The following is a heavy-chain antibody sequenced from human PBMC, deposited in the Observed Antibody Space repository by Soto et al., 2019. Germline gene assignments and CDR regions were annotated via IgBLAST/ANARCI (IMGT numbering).Heavy chain of an antibody. D-gene: IGHD2-15*01. CDR3: ARLSARTRYCSGGSCYKDAFDI. CDR1: GDSVSSNSAA. CDR2: TYYRSKWYN. Sequence: SQTLSLTCAISGDSVSSNSAAWNWIRQSPSRGLEWLGRTYYRSKWYNDYTVSEKSRITINPDTSKNQFSLQLNSVTPEDTAVYYCARLSARTRYCSGGSCYKDAFDIWGQGTMVTVSS. V-gene: IGHV6-1*01. J-gene: IGHJ3*02.